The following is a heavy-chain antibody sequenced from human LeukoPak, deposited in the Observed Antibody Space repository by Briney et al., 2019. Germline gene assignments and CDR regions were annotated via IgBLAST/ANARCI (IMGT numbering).Heavy chain of an antibody. CDR3: ARASLDGYNQRYYFDY. CDR1: GGTFSSYA. CDR2: IIPIFGTA. Sequence: ASVKVSCKASGGTFSSYAISWVRQAPGQGLEWMGGIIPIFGTANYAQKFQGRVTITADESTSTAYMELSSLRSEDTAVYYCARASLDGYNQRYYFDYWSQGTLVTVSS. J-gene: IGHJ4*02. V-gene: IGHV1-69*13. D-gene: IGHD5-24*01.